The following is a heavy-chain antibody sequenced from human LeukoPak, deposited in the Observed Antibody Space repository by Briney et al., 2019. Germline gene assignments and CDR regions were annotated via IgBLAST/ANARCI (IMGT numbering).Heavy chain of an antibody. D-gene: IGHD6-13*01. Sequence: GGSLRLSCAASGFTFDDYAMHWVRQAPVKGLEWVSGISWNSGSIGYADSVKGRFTISRDNAKNSLYLQMNSLRAEDTALYYYAKDRGSGIAAAGTSFQSWFDPWGQGTLVTVSS. CDR3: AKDRGSGIAAAGTSFQSWFDP. CDR1: GFTFDDYA. CDR2: ISWNSGSI. J-gene: IGHJ5*02. V-gene: IGHV3-9*01.